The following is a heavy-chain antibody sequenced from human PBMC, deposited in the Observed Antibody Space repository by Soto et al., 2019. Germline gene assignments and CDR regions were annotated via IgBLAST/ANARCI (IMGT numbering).Heavy chain of an antibody. CDR3: ARDLGGWPDH. Sequence: SQTLSLTCVISGDSVSSNIAAWNWIRQSPSRGLEWLGRTYYRSRWYNEYAVSVKSRITINPDTSARTAYMELSSRRSEDTAVYYCARDLGGWPDHWGQGTLVTVSS. D-gene: IGHD2-15*01. J-gene: IGHJ5*02. CDR2: TYYRSRWYN. CDR1: GDSVSSNIAA. V-gene: IGHV6-1*01.